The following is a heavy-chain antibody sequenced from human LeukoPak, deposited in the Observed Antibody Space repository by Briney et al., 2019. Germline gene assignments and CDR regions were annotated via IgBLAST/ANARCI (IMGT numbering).Heavy chain of an antibody. Sequence: PSETLSLTCTVSGGSISSYYWSWIRQPPGKGLEWIGYIYYSGSTNYNPSLKSRVTISVDTSKNQFSLKLSSVTAAGTAVYYCARDGRSSWEVSYAFDIWGQGTMVTVSS. CDR2: IYYSGST. CDR3: ARDGRSSWEVSYAFDI. J-gene: IGHJ3*02. D-gene: IGHD6-13*01. CDR1: GGSISSYY. V-gene: IGHV4-59*01.